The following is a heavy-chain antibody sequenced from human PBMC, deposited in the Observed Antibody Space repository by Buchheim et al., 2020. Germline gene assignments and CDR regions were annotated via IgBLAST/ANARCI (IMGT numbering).Heavy chain of an antibody. D-gene: IGHD2-2*01. Sequence: QVQLVESGGGVVQPGRSLRLSCAASGFTFSSYGMHWVRQAPGKGLEWVAVISYDGSNKYYADSVKGRFTISRDNSKNTLYLQMNSLRAEDTAVCYCAKDSRRYCSSTSCLNDYWGQGTL. J-gene: IGHJ4*02. CDR1: GFTFSSYG. V-gene: IGHV3-30*18. CDR2: ISYDGSNK. CDR3: AKDSRRYCSSTSCLNDY.